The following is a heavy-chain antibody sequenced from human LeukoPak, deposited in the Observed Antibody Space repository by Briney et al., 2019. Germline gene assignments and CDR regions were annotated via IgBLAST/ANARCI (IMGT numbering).Heavy chain of an antibody. Sequence: SETLSLTCTVSGGSISSRTYYWAWIRQSPGKGLEWIGNGYYSGSTNYNPSLNSRVTISVDTSKNQFSLKLSSVTAADTAVYYCARHREDWGFDSWGQGTLVTVSS. D-gene: IGHD7-27*01. V-gene: IGHV4-39*01. CDR3: ARHREDWGFDS. J-gene: IGHJ4*02. CDR2: GYYSGST. CDR1: GGSISSRTYY.